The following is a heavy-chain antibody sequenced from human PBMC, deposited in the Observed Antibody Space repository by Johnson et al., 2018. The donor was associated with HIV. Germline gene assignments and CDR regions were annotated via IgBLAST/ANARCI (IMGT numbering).Heavy chain of an antibody. CDR3: ARYREMPAWRDAFDI. V-gene: IGHV3-11*04. D-gene: IGHD1-14*01. Sequence: MQLVESGGGLVKPGGSLTLSCAASGFTFSDYYMSWIRQAPGTGLEWVSYISSSRSTIYYADSVKGLFTISRDNAKNSLYLQMNSLRAEDTAVYYCARYREMPAWRDAFDIWGQGTLVTVSS. CDR2: ISSSRSTI. CDR1: GFTFSDYY. J-gene: IGHJ3*02.